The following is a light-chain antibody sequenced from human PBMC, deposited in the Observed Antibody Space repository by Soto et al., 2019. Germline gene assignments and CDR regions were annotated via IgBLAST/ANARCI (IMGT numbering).Light chain of an antibody. V-gene: IGLV2-14*01. CDR2: EVN. CDR3: SSFASTHTYV. CDR1: SSDVAFYNH. J-gene: IGLJ1*01. Sequence: QSVLTQPASVSGSPGQSITISCTGTSSDVAFYNHVSWYQQHPGKAPKLLIYEVNNRPSGVSHRFSGSKSGNTASLTISGLQAEDEADYYCSSFASTHTYVFGNGTKVT.